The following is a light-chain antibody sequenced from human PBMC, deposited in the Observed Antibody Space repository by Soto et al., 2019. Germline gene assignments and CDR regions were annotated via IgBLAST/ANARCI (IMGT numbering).Light chain of an antibody. CDR1: SSNIGAGYD. CDR3: QSYDSSLSGSV. CDR2: GNV. J-gene: IGLJ3*02. V-gene: IGLV1-40*01. Sequence: QSVLTQPPSVSGAPGQRVTISCTGSSSNIGAGYDVHWYQQLPGTAPKLLIYGNVNRPSGVPDRFSASKSGTSASLAFTGLQAEDEADYYCQSYDSSLSGSVFGGGTKLTVL.